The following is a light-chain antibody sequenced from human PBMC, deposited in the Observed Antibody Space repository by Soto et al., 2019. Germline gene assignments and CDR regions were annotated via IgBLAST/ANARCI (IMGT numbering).Light chain of an antibody. CDR3: CSNAGGSTYV. Sequence: QSVLTQPASVSGSPGQSITISCTGTSSDVGSHELVSWYQQYPGKAPKLIIFEASKRPSGVSNRFSGSKSGSTASLTISGLQAEDEADYYCCSNAGGSTYVFGTGTKVTVL. CDR1: SSDVGSHEL. V-gene: IGLV2-23*01. J-gene: IGLJ1*01. CDR2: EAS.